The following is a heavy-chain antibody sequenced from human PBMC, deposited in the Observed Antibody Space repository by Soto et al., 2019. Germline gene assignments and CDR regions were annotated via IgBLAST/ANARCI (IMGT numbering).Heavy chain of an antibody. CDR3: ARARLYSSSWLQRQPFDY. Sequence: PSETLSLTCAVYGGSFSGYYWSWIRQPPGKGLGWIGEINHSGSTNYNPSLKSRVTISVDTSKNQFSLKLSSVTAADTAVYYCARARLYSSSWLQRQPFDYWGQGTLVTVSS. CDR2: INHSGST. V-gene: IGHV4-34*01. D-gene: IGHD6-13*01. J-gene: IGHJ4*02. CDR1: GGSFSGYY.